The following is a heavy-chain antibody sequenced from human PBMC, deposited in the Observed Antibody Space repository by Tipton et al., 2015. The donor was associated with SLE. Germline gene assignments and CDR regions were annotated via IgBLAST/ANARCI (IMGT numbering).Heavy chain of an antibody. J-gene: IGHJ3*02. CDR3: ARGMMTAVVRGAFDI. CDR1: GYSFTSYW. CDR2: IYPGDSDT. Sequence: QLVQSGAEVKKPGESLKISCKGSGYSFTSYWIGWVRQMPGKGLEWMGIIYPGDSDTRYSPSFQGHVTISGDKSTSTAYLQWSRLKASDTAMYYCARGMMTAVVRGAFDIWGQGTMVTVSS. D-gene: IGHD4-23*01. V-gene: IGHV5-51*03.